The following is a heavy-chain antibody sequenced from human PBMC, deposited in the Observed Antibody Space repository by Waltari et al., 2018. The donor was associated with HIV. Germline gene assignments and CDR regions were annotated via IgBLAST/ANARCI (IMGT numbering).Heavy chain of an antibody. J-gene: IGHJ3*02. V-gene: IGHV3-53*02. D-gene: IGHD5-12*01. CDR1: EFTVRSDY. CDR3: ARGSEYSGYADAFDI. Sequence: EVQLVETGGGLIQPGGSLRLSCAASEFTVRSDYMSWVRQAPGQGVEWVSVMYSGGSTCYADSVKGRFTISRDNSKNTLYLQMNSLRAEDTAIYYCARGSEYSGYADAFDIWGQGTMVTVSS. CDR2: MYSGGST.